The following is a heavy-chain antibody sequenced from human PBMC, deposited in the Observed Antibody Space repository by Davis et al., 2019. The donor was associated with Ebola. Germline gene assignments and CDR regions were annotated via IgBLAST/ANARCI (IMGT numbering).Heavy chain of an antibody. CDR1: GGSISSSSHY. CDR2: INHSGST. J-gene: IGHJ4*02. D-gene: IGHD6-19*01. V-gene: IGHV4-39*07. Sequence: MPSETLSLTCTVSGGSISSSSHYWSWIRQPPGKGLEWIGEINHSGSTNYNPSLKSRVTISVDTSKNQFSLKLSSVTAADTAVYYCARGRQWLVPHYWGQGTLVTVSS. CDR3: ARGRQWLVPHY.